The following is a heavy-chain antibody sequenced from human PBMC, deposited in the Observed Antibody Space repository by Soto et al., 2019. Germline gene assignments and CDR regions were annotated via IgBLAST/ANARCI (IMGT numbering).Heavy chain of an antibody. D-gene: IGHD2-8*01. V-gene: IGHV3-23*01. Sequence: EVQLLESGGGLVQPGGSLRLSCAASGFTFSSYAMSWVRQAPGKGLEWVSAISGSGGSTYYADSVKGRFTISRDNSKNPLYLQMNSLRAEDTAVYYCAKLSRGLMVYASERYFDSWGQGTLVTVSS. CDR3: AKLSRGLMVYASERYFDS. CDR1: GFTFSSYA. CDR2: ISGSGGST. J-gene: IGHJ4*02.